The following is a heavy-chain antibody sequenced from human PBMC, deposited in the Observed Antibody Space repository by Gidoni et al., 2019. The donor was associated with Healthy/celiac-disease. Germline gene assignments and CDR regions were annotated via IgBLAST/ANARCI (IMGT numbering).Heavy chain of an antibody. CDR2: IWYDGSNK. Sequence: QVQLVESGGGVVQPGRSLRLSCAASGFTFRSFGMHWVRQAPGKGLEWVAVIWYDGSNKYYADSVKGRFTISRDNSKNTLYLQMNSLRAEDTAVYYCARDSYYYDSSGHDAFDIWGQGTMVTVSS. CDR3: ARDSYYYDSSGHDAFDI. D-gene: IGHD3-22*01. J-gene: IGHJ3*02. V-gene: IGHV3-33*01. CDR1: GFTFRSFG.